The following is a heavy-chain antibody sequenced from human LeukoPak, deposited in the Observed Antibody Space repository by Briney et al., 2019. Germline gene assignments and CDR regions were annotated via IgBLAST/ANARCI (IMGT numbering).Heavy chain of an antibody. J-gene: IGHJ6*03. Sequence: SQTLSLTCTVSGGSISSGSYYWSWIRQPAGKGLEWIGRIYTSGSTNYNPSLKSRVTISVDTDKNQLCLKLNLLTAAGPAVDYCAREINRSSYDSSGYSKRNYYYYYMDVWGKGTTVTVSS. V-gene: IGHV4-61*02. D-gene: IGHD3-22*01. CDR2: IYTSGST. CDR3: AREINRSSYDSSGYSKRNYYYYYMDV. CDR1: GGSISSGSYY.